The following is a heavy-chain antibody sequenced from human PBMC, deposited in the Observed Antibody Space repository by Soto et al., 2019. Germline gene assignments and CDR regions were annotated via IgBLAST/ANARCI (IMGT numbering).Heavy chain of an antibody. D-gene: IGHD6-6*01. CDR2: IKEDGSEK. Sequence: GGSLRLSCVASGFASSSYWMTWVRQAPGKGLEWVANIKEDGSEKYYVDSVKGRFTTSRDIAKNSLYLQMNSLRAEDTAVYYCAREKLAALPAFDIWGQGTMVTVSS. J-gene: IGHJ3*02. V-gene: IGHV3-7*01. CDR3: AREKLAALPAFDI. CDR1: GFASSSYW.